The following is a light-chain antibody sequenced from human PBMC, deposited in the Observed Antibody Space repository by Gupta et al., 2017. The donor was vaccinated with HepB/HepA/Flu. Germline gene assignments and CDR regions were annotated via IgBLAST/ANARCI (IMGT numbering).Light chain of an antibody. CDR3: EAWDDSIRAVV. CDR2: RHI. CDR1: SSNIGNNY. V-gene: IGLV1-47*01. Sequence: QSVLTQPPSAPGTPGQKVTISCSGSSSNIGNNYVYWYQQLPGQAPEVVIYRHIERPSGVPGRFSASKSGASASLAISGPRSKDEADYYCEAWDDSIRAVVFGGGTKVTVL. J-gene: IGLJ6*01.